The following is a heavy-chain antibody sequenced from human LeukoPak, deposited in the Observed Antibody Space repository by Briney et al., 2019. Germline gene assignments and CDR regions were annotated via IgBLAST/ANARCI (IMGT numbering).Heavy chain of an antibody. CDR1: GGTFSSYA. J-gene: IGHJ4*02. Sequence: GASVKVSCKASGGTFSSYAISWVRQAPGQGLEWMGGIIPIFGTANYAQKFQGRVTITTDESTSTAYMELSSMRSEDTAVYYCARLQARCSGGSCYQDYWGQGTLVTVSS. CDR3: ARLQARCSGGSCYQDY. V-gene: IGHV1-69*05. D-gene: IGHD2-15*01. CDR2: IIPIFGTA.